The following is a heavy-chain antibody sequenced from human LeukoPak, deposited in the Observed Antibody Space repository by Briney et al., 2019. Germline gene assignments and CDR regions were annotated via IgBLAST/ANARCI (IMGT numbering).Heavy chain of an antibody. V-gene: IGHV4-34*01. CDR1: GGSFSGYY. D-gene: IGHD5-18*01. CDR3: ARGLRRIQLWFTDAFDI. J-gene: IGHJ3*02. CDR2: INHSGNT. Sequence: SETLSLTCAVYGGSFSGYYWSWIRQPPGKGLEWIGEINHSGNTNYNPSLKSRVTISVDTSKNQFSLKLSSVTAADTAVYYCARGLRRIQLWFTDAFDIWGQGTMVTVSS.